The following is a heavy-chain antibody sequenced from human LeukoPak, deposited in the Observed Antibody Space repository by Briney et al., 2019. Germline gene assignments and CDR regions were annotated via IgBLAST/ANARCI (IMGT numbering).Heavy chain of an antibody. CDR3: AREQAVEAGTPYFDY. CDR1: GYTFTSYG. V-gene: IGHV1-18*01. Sequence: ASVTVSCKASGYTFTSYGISWVRQAPGQGLEWMGWISAYNGNTNYAQKLQGRVTMTTDTSTSTAYMELRSLRSEDTAVYYCAREQAVEAGTPYFDYWGQGTLVTVSS. J-gene: IGHJ4*02. CDR2: ISAYNGNT. D-gene: IGHD6-19*01.